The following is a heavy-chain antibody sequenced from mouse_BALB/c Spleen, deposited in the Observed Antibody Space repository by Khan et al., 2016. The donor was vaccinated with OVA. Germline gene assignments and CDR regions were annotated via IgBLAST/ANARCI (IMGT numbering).Heavy chain of an antibody. D-gene: IGHD2-10*02. J-gene: IGHJ2*01. CDR1: GYSFTGYN. CDR3: TRGYGNYVRYYFDY. Sequence: VQLKQSGPELEKPGASVKISCKASGYSFTGYNMNWVKQSNGKSLEWIGNIDPYYGGATYNQKFKGKATLTVDKSSSTAYMQLKSLTSEDSAVYYCTRGYGNYVRYYFDYWGQGTTLIVSS. CDR2: IDPYYGGA. V-gene: IGHV1-39*01.